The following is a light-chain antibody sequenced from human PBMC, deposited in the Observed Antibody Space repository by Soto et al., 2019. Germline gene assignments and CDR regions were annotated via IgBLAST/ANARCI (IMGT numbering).Light chain of an antibody. J-gene: IGLJ1*01. CDR1: ISDFVVYNY. Sequence: QSVLTQPASVSVSPGQSITISCTGTISDFVVYNYVSWYQQHPGKAPKLMIYGVSNRPSGVSNRFSGSKSGNTASLTISGLQADDEADYYCSSHTITSAIQVFGTGPKVTVL. CDR2: GVS. CDR3: SSHTITSAIQV. V-gene: IGLV2-14*01.